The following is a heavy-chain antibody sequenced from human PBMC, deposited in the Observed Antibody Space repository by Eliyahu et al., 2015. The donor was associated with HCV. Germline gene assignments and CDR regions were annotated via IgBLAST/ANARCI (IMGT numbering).Heavy chain of an antibody. V-gene: IGHV4-34*01. J-gene: IGHJ3*02. Sequence: QVQLQQWGAGLLKPSETLSLTCAVYGGSFSGYYWSWIRQPPGKGLEWIGEINHSGTTNYNPSLKSRVAISVDTSKNQFSLKLSSVTAADTAVYYCARGRAFGGVIGIWGQGTMVTVSS. D-gene: IGHD3-16*02. CDR2: INHSGTT. CDR3: ARGRAFGGVIGI. CDR1: GGSFSGYY.